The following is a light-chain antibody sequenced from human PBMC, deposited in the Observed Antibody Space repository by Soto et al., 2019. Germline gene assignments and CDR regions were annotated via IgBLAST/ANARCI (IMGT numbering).Light chain of an antibody. CDR2: SAS. J-gene: IGKJ1*01. Sequence: DVQMTQSPSSLSASIGDRVTITCRASQGISNSLAWYQQKPGKVPKLLIYSASTLQSGVPSRFSGSGSGTDFTLTISSLQPEDVATYYCQRYNSAPKTFGQGTKVEIK. CDR3: QRYNSAPKT. CDR1: QGISNS. V-gene: IGKV1-27*01.